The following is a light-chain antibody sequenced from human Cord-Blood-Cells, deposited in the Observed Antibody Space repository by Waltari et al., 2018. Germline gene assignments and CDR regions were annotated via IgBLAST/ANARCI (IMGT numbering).Light chain of an antibody. Sequence: DIQMTQSLSSLSAFVGDRVTITCQASQDIRNYLNLYHQKPGKAPKLLFYDASNLETGVPSRFSGSGSGTDFTFTISSLQPEDIATYYCQQYDNRPLTFGRGTKVEIK. CDR2: DAS. CDR3: QQYDNRPLT. CDR1: QDIRNY. V-gene: IGKV1-33*01. J-gene: IGKJ4*01.